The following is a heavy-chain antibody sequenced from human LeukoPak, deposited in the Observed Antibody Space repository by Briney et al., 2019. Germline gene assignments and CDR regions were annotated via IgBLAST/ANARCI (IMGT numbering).Heavy chain of an antibody. V-gene: IGHV1-69*13. Sequence: SVKVSSKASGGTFSSYAISWVRQAPGQGLEWMGGIIPIFGTANYAQKFQGRVTITADESTSTAYMELSSLRSEDTAVYYCASSFDSSGYYLDYWGQGTLVTVSS. J-gene: IGHJ4*02. CDR1: GGTFSSYA. CDR2: IIPIFGTA. D-gene: IGHD3-22*01. CDR3: ASSFDSSGYYLDY.